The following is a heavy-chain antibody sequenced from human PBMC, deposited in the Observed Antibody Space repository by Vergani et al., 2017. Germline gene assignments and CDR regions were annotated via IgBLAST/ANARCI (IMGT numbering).Heavy chain of an antibody. CDR1: GFTFSSYS. CDR2: ISSSSSTI. V-gene: IGHV3-21*01. Sequence: EVQLVESGGGLVKPGGSLRLSCAASGFTFSSYSMNWVRQAPGKGLEWVSSISSSSSTIYYADSVKGRFTISRDNAKNSLYLQMNSLRAEDTAVYYCAGGPMTTVTTFYYYYYMDVWGKGTTVTVSS. CDR3: AGGPMTTVTTFYYYYYMDV. D-gene: IGHD4-17*01. J-gene: IGHJ6*03.